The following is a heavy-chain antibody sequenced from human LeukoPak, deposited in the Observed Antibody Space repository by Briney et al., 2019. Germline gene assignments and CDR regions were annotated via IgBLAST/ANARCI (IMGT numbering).Heavy chain of an antibody. D-gene: IGHD1-26*01. CDR3: AGSGSYRFDY. Sequence: GGSLRLSCAASGFTFSSYSMNWVRQAPGKGLEWVSHITASGTAMFYADSVKGRFTISRDNAKNSLYLRMNSLRDEDTAVYYCAGSGSYRFDYWGQGTLVTVSS. CDR2: ITASGTAM. J-gene: IGHJ4*02. CDR1: GFTFSSYS. V-gene: IGHV3-48*02.